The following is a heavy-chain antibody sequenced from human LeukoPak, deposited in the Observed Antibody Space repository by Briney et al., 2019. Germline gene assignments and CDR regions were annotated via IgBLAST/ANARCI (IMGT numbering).Heavy chain of an antibody. Sequence: ASVKVSCKASGYTFTNYAISWVRQAPGQGLEWMGWISAYNGSTNYAQKLQGRVTMTTDTSTSTAYMELRSLRSDDTAVYYCARFSLGAAAAGFDPWGQGTLVTVSS. CDR1: GYTFTNYA. CDR2: ISAYNGST. CDR3: ARFSLGAAAAGFDP. V-gene: IGHV1-18*01. D-gene: IGHD6-13*01. J-gene: IGHJ5*02.